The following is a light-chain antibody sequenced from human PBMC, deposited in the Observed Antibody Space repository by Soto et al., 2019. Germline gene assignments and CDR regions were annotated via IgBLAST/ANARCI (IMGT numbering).Light chain of an antibody. CDR1: QSLVHSDGNTY. J-gene: IGKJ1*01. V-gene: IGKV2-30*02. Sequence: DVVMTQSPLSLPVTLGQPASISCRSSQSLVHSDGNTYLNWFQQRPGQSPRRLIYKVSNRDSGVAERLSGSGSGSDFTLKIRGVEAGDVGVADCVKITRCKWKLRKGTPVDI. CDR2: KVS. CDR3: VKITRCKWK.